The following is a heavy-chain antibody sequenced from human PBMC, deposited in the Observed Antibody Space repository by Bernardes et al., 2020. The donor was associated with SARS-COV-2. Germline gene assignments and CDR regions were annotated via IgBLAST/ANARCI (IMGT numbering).Heavy chain of an antibody. CDR2: IDWDDDK. CDR1: GFSLSTSGMR. Sequence: SGPTLVKLTQTLTLPCTFSGFSLSTSGMRVSWIRQPPGKALEWLARIDWDDDKFYSTSLKTRLTISKDTSKNQVVLTMTNMDPVDTATYYCARTYYDILTGYSYGMDVWGQGTTVTVSS. J-gene: IGHJ6*02. V-gene: IGHV2-70*04. D-gene: IGHD3-9*01. CDR3: ARTYYDILTGYSYGMDV.